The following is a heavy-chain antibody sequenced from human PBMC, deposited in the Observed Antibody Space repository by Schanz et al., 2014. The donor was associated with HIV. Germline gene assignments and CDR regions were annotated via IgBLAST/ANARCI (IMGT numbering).Heavy chain of an antibody. Sequence: QVQLVESGGGVVQPGRSLRLSCTASGFTFSSSGMHWVRQAPGKGLEWVAVIWYDGSNKYYADSVKGRFTISRDNSKNTLYLQMNSLRAEDTAVYYCARGSGPYYYYYGMAVWGQGTTVTVSS. CDR1: GFTFSSSG. CDR3: ARGSGPYYYYYGMAV. CDR2: IWYDGSNK. J-gene: IGHJ6*02. D-gene: IGHD2-15*01. V-gene: IGHV3-33*01.